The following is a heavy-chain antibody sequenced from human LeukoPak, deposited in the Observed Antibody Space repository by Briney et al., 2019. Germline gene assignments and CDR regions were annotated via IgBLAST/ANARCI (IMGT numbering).Heavy chain of an antibody. D-gene: IGHD1-26*01. J-gene: IGHJ5*02. Sequence: PGGSLRVSCAASGFTFSSYWMHWVRQAPGKGLVWVSRINTDGSRTSYADPVKGRFTISRGNAKNTLFLQMNSLRAEDTAVYYCARVRSGSCNWFDPWGQGTLVTVSS. CDR3: ARVRSGSCNWFDP. CDR1: GFTFSSYW. V-gene: IGHV3-74*01. CDR2: INTDGSRT.